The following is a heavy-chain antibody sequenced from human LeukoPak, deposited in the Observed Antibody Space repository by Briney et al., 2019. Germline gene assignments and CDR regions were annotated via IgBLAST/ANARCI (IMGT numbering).Heavy chain of an antibody. CDR2: IIPIFGTA. D-gene: IGHD1-1*01. V-gene: IGHV1-69*13. CDR3: ARDSPQKLERRGEDYYYYMDV. Sequence: SVKVSCKASGGTFSSYAISWVRQAPGQGLEWMGGIIPIFGTANYAQKFQGRVTITADESTSTAYMELSSLRSEDTAVYYCARDSPQKLERRGEDYYYYMDVWGKGTTVTVSS. J-gene: IGHJ6*03. CDR1: GGTFSSYA.